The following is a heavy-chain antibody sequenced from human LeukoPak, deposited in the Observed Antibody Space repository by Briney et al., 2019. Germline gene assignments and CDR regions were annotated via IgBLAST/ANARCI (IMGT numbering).Heavy chain of an antibody. J-gene: IGHJ6*03. V-gene: IGHV4-38-2*02. CDR3: ARGGPPGYYYDYYMDV. CDR1: GYSISSGYY. Sequence: TSETLSLTCTVSGYSISSGYYWGWIRQPPGKWLEWIGRIYHSGSTYYNPSLKSRVTISVDTSKNQFSLKMSSVTAADTAVYFCARGGPPGYYYDYYMDVWGKGTTVTISS. CDR2: IYHSGST.